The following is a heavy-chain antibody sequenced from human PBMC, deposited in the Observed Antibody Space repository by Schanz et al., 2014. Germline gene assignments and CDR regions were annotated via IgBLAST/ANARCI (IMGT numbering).Heavy chain of an antibody. J-gene: IGHJ4*02. V-gene: IGHV3-30*02. CDR2: IRFDGSDK. CDR3: AKEWSPSF. D-gene: IGHD1-26*01. CDR1: GFTFSTYA. Sequence: QVQLVESGGGVVQPGRSLRLSCAASGFTFSTYAMHWVRQAPGKGLEWVTFIRFDGSDKYYADSVKGRFSVSRDNAKSTLFLQMDSLRPEDTAIYYCAKEWSPSFWGQGTLVTVSS.